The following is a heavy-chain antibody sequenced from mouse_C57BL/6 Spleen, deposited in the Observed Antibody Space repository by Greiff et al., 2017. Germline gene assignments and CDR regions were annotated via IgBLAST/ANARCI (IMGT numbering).Heavy chain of an antibody. V-gene: IGHV1-7*01. CDR3: ARTYGSRADYFDY. D-gene: IGHD1-1*01. CDR2: INPSSGYT. J-gene: IGHJ2*01. Sequence: VMLVESGAELAKPGASVKLSCKASGYTFTSYWMHWVKQRPGQGLEWIGYINPSSGYTKYNQKFKDKATLTADKSSSTAYMQLSSLTYEDSAVYYFARTYGSRADYFDYWGQGTTLTVSS. CDR1: GYTFTSYW.